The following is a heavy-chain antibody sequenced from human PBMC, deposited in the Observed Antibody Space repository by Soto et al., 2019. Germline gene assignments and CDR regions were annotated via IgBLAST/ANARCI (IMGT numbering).Heavy chain of an antibody. Sequence: VGSVRLSCAASGFTFNNYALNWVRQAPGKGLEWVSPISGTGGSTFYAGSAKGRFTISRDNSKNTLFLQMTSLRAEDTAVYYCGKGNSKWGTGDAFDIWGQGTMVTVSS. CDR3: GKGNSKWGTGDAFDI. D-gene: IGHD7-27*01. CDR1: GFTFNNYA. CDR2: ISGTGGST. V-gene: IGHV3-23*01. J-gene: IGHJ3*02.